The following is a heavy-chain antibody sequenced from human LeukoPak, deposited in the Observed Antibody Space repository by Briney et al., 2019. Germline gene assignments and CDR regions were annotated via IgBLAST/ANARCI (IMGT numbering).Heavy chain of an antibody. CDR1: GFTFSSYS. V-gene: IGHV3-21*01. J-gene: IGHJ4*02. D-gene: IGHD3-10*01. CDR2: ISSSISYI. Sequence: GGSLRLSWAASGFTFSSYSMKWVRQAPGKGLECVSSISSSISYINYADSVKGRFTISRDNAKNSLNLQMNSLRAEDTAVYYCARIYTMVRGVHDDYCGQGTLVTVSS. CDR3: ARIYTMVRGVHDDY.